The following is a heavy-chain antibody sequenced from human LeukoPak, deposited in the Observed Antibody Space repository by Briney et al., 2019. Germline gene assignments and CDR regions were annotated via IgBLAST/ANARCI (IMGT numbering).Heavy chain of an antibody. J-gene: IGHJ4*02. V-gene: IGHV3-74*01. Sequence: GGSLRLSCAASGFTFDDYAMHWVRQVPGKGLVWVSRISSDGSSTSYADSVKGRFTISRDNAKNTLYLQMNSLRADDTAVYYCAGTTTTCCNYWGQGTLVTVSS. CDR2: ISSDGSST. D-gene: IGHD4-11*01. CDR1: GFTFDDYA. CDR3: AGTTTTCCNY.